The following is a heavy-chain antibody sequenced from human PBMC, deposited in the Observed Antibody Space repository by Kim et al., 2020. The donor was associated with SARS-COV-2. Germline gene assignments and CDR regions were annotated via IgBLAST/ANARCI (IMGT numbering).Heavy chain of an antibody. Sequence: SETLSHTCTVSGGSISSGDYYWSWIRQPPGKGLEWIGYIYYSGSTYYNPSLKSRVTISVDTSKNQFSLKLSSVTAADTAVYYCARDNYDYGDYVGEYYYYGMDVWGQGTTVTVSS. CDR1: GGSISSGDYY. CDR3: ARDNYDYGDYVGEYYYYGMDV. D-gene: IGHD4-17*01. J-gene: IGHJ6*02. CDR2: IYYSGST. V-gene: IGHV4-30-4*01.